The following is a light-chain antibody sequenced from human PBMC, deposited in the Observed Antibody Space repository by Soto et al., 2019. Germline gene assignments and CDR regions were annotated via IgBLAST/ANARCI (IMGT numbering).Light chain of an antibody. CDR1: SSDVGGYNY. CDR3: SSYVGSNNFV. J-gene: IGLJ1*01. CDR2: EVS. V-gene: IGLV2-8*01. Sequence: VLTQPPSASGSPGQSVTISCTGTSSDVGGYNYVSWYQQHPGKAPKLMIYEVSKRPSGVPDRFSGSKSGNTASLTVSGLQAEDEADYYCSSYVGSNNFVFGTGTKVTVL.